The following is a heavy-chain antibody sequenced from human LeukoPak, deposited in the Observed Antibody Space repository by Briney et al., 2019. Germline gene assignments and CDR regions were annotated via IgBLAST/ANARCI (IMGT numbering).Heavy chain of an antibody. V-gene: IGHV4-4*07. J-gene: IGHJ4*02. CDR1: GASINSHY. CDR3: ARALNPLPGTYYFDY. CDR2: IYISGST. Sequence: SDTLSLTCNVSGASINSHYWSWIRQPAGKGLEWIGRIYISGSTNYNSSLQSRVTMSVDTSKNQFSLKLTSVTAADTAVYYCARALNPLPGTYYFDYWGQGTLVTVSS. D-gene: IGHD2-15*01.